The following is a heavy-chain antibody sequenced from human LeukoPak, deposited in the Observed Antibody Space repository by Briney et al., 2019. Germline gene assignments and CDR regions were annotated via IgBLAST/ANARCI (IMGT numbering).Heavy chain of an antibody. CDR1: GFTFSSYA. Sequence: GGSLRLSCAASGFTFSSYATSWVRQAPGKGLEWVSAISGSGGSTYYADSVKGRFTISRDNSKNTLYLQMNSLRAEDTAVYYCAKDGGSWEYYFDYWGQGTLVTVSS. CDR3: AKDGGSWEYYFDY. V-gene: IGHV3-23*01. D-gene: IGHD6-13*01. J-gene: IGHJ4*02. CDR2: ISGSGGST.